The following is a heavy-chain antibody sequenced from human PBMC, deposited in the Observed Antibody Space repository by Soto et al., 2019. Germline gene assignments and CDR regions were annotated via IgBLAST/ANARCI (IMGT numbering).Heavy chain of an antibody. CDR2: INHSGST. Sequence: PSETLSLTCAVYGGSFSGYYWSWIRQPPGKGLEWIGEINHSGSTNYNPSLKSRVTISVDTSKNQFSLKLSSVTAADTAVYYCARVHKSLHLGIAAAGNYFDYWGQGTLVTVSS. CDR3: ARVHKSLHLGIAAAGNYFDY. D-gene: IGHD6-13*01. CDR1: GGSFSGYY. V-gene: IGHV4-34*01. J-gene: IGHJ4*02.